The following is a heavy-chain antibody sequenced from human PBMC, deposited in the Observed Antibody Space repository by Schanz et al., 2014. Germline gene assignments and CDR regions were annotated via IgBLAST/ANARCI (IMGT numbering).Heavy chain of an antibody. V-gene: IGHV3-48*01. CDR1: GFNFNNFA. J-gene: IGHJ4*02. D-gene: IGHD3-10*01. Sequence: EVQLLESGGGLVQPGGSLRLSCAASGFNFNNFAMTWVRQAPGKGLEWVSYIRSSSTPIYYADSVKGRFTISRDNAKNSLYLQMNSLRAEDTAVYHCVSSGSYSSYAFWGQGTLVTVAS. CDR2: IRSSSTPI. CDR3: VSSGSYSSYAF.